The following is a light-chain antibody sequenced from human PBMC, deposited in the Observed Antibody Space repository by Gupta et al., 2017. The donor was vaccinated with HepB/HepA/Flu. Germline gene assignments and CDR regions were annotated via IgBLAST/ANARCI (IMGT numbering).Light chain of an antibody. V-gene: IGLV3-19*01. CDR2: DEN. CDR1: SLRRYY. Sequence: SSELTQDPAVSVALGQTVRITCQGDSLRRYYASWYQQKPGQATVLVIFDENNRPSGIPDRFSASSSGNTASLIITGAQAEDEADYYCNSRDTSGNHLVFGGGTKLTVL. CDR3: NSRDTSGNHLV. J-gene: IGLJ2*01.